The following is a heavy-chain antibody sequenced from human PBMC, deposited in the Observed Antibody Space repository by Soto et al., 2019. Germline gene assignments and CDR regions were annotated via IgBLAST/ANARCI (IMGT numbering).Heavy chain of an antibody. V-gene: IGHV4-30-4*01. CDR3: ARGVDLWASFLDH. CDR2: IYDSGSS. CDR1: GASISSGDYF. J-gene: IGHJ4*02. Sequence: PSETLSLTCTVSGASISSGDYFWSWIRQSPGKGLQWIGYIYDSGSSYYNPSLKSRVTMSVDTSKNQFSLKLSSVTAADTAVYYCARGVDLWASFLDHWGQGALVTVSS. D-gene: IGHD3-10*01.